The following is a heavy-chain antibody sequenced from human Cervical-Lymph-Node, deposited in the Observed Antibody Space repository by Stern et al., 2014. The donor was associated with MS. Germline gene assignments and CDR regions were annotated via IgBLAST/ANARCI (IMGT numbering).Heavy chain of an antibody. J-gene: IGHJ4*02. Sequence: QLQLQASGPRQVKTAETLSLTCSVSRGSISTYYWSWIRQAAGKGLEWIGRVSTTGNTGYTPSLKNRVPLSVDPSKNQFSLQLKSVTAADTAMYFCARDGSWSPLDYWGQGILVTVSS. CDR1: RGSISTYY. CDR2: VSTTGNT. CDR3: ARDGSWSPLDY. D-gene: IGHD6-13*01. V-gene: IGHV4-4*07.